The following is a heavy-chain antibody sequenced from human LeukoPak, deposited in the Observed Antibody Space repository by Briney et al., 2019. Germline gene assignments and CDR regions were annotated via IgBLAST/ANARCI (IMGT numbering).Heavy chain of an antibody. D-gene: IGHD3-22*01. CDR1: GLTVSRDY. CDR3: AKDPRGATYYDSSGNSFDY. CDR2: IHSDGRNQ. Sequence: GGSLRLSCAASGLTVSRDYMGWVRQAAGKGLEWVTFIHSDGRNQYYADSVKGRFTISRDNSKNTLYLQMSSLRTEDTAVYYCAKDPRGATYYDSSGNSFDYWGQGTLVTVSS. V-gene: IGHV3-30*02. J-gene: IGHJ4*02.